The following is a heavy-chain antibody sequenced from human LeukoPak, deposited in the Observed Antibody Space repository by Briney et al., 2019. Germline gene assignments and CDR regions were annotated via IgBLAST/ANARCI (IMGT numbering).Heavy chain of an antibody. CDR1: GFTFSSYA. J-gene: IGHJ4*02. Sequence: GGSLRLSCAASGFTFSSYAMSWVRQAPGKGLEWVSAISGSGGSTYYADSVKGRFTISRDNSKNTLYLQMSSLRAEDTAVYYCARASYSYDINGWVPFDYWGQGTLVTVSS. CDR3: ARASYSYDINGWVPFDY. D-gene: IGHD3-22*01. CDR2: ISGSGGST. V-gene: IGHV3-23*01.